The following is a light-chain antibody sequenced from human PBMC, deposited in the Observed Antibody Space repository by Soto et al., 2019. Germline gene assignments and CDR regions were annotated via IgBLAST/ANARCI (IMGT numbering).Light chain of an antibody. CDR1: QNVGNS. CDR3: QHYNNWPPYT. Sequence: EIVVTQSPATLSVSPGERATLSCRASQNVGNSLAWYQQKPGQAPRLLIYGATTRATGIPARFSGSGSGTDFTLTISSLQSEDFAVYYCQHYNNWPPYTFGQGTKVEIK. V-gene: IGKV3-15*01. CDR2: GAT. J-gene: IGKJ2*01.